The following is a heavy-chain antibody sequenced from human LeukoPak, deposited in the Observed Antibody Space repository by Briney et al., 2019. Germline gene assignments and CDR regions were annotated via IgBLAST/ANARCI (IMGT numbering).Heavy chain of an antibody. CDR1: GFTFSSYG. CDR3: AKAPSPLYNWNDGNWFDP. Sequence: GGSLRLSCAASGFTFSSYGMHWVRQAPGKGLEWVAVISYDGSNKYYADSVKGRFTISRDNSKNTLYLQMNSLRAEDTAVYYCAKAPSPLYNWNDGNWFDPWGQGTLVTVPS. J-gene: IGHJ5*02. CDR2: ISYDGSNK. V-gene: IGHV3-30*18. D-gene: IGHD1-1*01.